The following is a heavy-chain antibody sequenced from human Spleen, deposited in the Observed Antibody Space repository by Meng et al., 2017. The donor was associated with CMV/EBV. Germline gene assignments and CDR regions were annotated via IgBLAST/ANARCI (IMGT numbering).Heavy chain of an antibody. CDR1: GFTFSSYA. Sequence: GESLKISCAASGFTFSSYAMSWVRQAPGKGLVWVSRINSDGSSTNYADSVKGRFTISRDNAKNTLYLQMNSLRAEDTAVYYCARFWSGYYYGMDVWGQGTTVTVSS. J-gene: IGHJ6*02. D-gene: IGHD3-3*01. CDR2: INSDGSST. V-gene: IGHV3-74*01. CDR3: ARFWSGYYYGMDV.